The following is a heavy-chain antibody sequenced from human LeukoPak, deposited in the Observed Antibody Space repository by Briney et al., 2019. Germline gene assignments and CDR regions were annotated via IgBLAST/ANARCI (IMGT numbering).Heavy chain of an antibody. Sequence: GGSLRLSCAASGFTVSTYNMNWVRQAPGKGLEWVSYISITSSTKYYADSVKGRFTISRDNAKNLLYLQMNSLRDEDTAVYYCARDGSSGCFDYWGQGTLVTVSS. V-gene: IGHV3-48*02. D-gene: IGHD6-13*01. CDR1: GFTVSTYN. CDR3: ARDGSSGCFDY. J-gene: IGHJ4*02. CDR2: ISITSSTK.